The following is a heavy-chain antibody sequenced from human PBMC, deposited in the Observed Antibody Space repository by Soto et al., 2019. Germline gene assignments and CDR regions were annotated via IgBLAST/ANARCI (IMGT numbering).Heavy chain of an antibody. V-gene: IGHV3-33*01. Sequence: PGGSLRLSCAASGFTFSSYCMHWVRQAPDKGLEWVAVIWYDGSNKYYADSVKGRFTISRDNSKNTLYLQMNSLRAEDTAVYYCAREFRAMALDYWGQGTLVTVSS. CDR1: GFTFSSYC. D-gene: IGHD5-18*01. CDR2: IWYDGSNK. CDR3: AREFRAMALDY. J-gene: IGHJ4*02.